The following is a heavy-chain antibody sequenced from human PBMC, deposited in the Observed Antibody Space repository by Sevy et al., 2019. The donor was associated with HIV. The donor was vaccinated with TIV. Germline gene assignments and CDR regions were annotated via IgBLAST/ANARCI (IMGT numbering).Heavy chain of an antibody. CDR1: GFTFSSYA. CDR3: AKGRIWELGDAFDI. J-gene: IGHJ3*02. CDR2: LSGNGGST. V-gene: IGHV3-23*01. Sequence: GESLKISCAASGFTFSSYAMSWVRQAPGKGLEWVSGLSGNGGSTNYADSVKGRFALSRDNSKNTLYLQMNNLRAEDTAIYFCAKGRIWELGDAFDIWGQGTMVTVS. D-gene: IGHD1-7*01.